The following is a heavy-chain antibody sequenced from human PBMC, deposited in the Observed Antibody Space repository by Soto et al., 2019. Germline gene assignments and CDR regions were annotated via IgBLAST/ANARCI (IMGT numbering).Heavy chain of an antibody. CDR3: ARARQWHRYYYYGIDV. D-gene: IGHD6-19*01. Sequence: QVQLVQSGAEVKNPGASVKVSCKASGYTFTAYHIYWVRQAPGQGLEWMGWINPNSGDTNYAQKFHAWVTMTRDTSISTAYMELSSLRSDDTAVYYCARARQWHRYYYYGIDVWGQGTTVTVSS. CDR2: INPNSGDT. J-gene: IGHJ6*02. CDR1: GYTFTAYH. V-gene: IGHV1-2*04.